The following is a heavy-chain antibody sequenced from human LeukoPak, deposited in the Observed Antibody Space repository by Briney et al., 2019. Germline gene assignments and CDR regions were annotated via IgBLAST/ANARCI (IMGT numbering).Heavy chain of an antibody. CDR2: IYYSGST. CDR3: ARDNQVSIDY. Sequence: KPSETLSLTCTVSGGSISSYYWSWIRQPPGKGLEWIGYIYYSGSTNYNPSLKSRVTISVDTSKNQFSLKLSSVTAADTAVYYCARDNQVSIDYWGQGTLVTVSS. J-gene: IGHJ4*02. CDR1: GGSISSYY. V-gene: IGHV4-59*01.